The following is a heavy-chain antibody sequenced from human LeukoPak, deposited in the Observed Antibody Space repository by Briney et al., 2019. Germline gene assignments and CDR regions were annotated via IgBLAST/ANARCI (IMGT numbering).Heavy chain of an antibody. D-gene: IGHD3-3*01. CDR3: AREKSYDVLSGYYHRDV. Sequence: GRSLRLSCATSGFTFSSYAIHWVRQAPGKGLEWVAFISHDGSSKDYADSVKGRLTISRDNSKNTLYLQMNSLRVEDTAVYYCAREKSYDVLSGYYHRDVWGQGTTVTASS. V-gene: IGHV3-30-3*01. CDR2: ISHDGSSK. CDR1: GFTFSSYA. J-gene: IGHJ6*02.